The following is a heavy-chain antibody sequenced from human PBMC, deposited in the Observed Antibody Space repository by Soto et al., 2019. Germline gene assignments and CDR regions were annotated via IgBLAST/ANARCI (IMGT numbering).Heavy chain of an antibody. D-gene: IGHD3-22*01. J-gene: IGHJ4*02. Sequence: SETLSLTCTVSGGSISSSSYYWGWIRQPPGKGLEWIGYIYYSGSTNYNPSLKSRVTISVDTSKNQFSLKLSSVTAADTAVYYCASGSYDSSGYPLDFDYWGQGTLVTVSS. V-gene: IGHV4-61*05. CDR2: IYYSGST. CDR1: GGSISSSSYY. CDR3: ASGSYDSSGYPLDFDY.